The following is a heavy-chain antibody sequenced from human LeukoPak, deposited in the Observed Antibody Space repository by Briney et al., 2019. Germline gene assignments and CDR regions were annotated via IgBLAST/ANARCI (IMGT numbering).Heavy chain of an antibody. CDR2: INAGNGNT. CDR3: ARDIDRVFNWFDP. CDR1: GYTFISYA. Sequence: ASVKVSCKASGYTFISYAMNWVRQAPGQRLEWMGWINAGNGNTKYSQKFQGRVTITRDTSASTAYMELSSLRSEDTAVYYCARDIDRVFNWFDPWGQGTLVTVSS. D-gene: IGHD6-13*01. J-gene: IGHJ5*02. V-gene: IGHV1-3*01.